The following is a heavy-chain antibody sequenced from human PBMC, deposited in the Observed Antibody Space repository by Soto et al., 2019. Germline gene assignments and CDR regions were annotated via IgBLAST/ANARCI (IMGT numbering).Heavy chain of an antibody. CDR1: GDSIISSSSY. CDR3: ARTNYHYVWRSYPPQYDFDY. D-gene: IGHD3-16*01. Sequence: SETLSLTCTVSGDSIISSSSYWGWIRQPPGKGLEWIGSIYYSGSTYYNPSLKNRVTISVDTSKNQFSLKLSSVTAADTAVYYCARTNYHYVWRSYPPQYDFDYWGQGTPVTVS. J-gene: IGHJ4*01. CDR2: IYYSGST. V-gene: IGHV4-39*01.